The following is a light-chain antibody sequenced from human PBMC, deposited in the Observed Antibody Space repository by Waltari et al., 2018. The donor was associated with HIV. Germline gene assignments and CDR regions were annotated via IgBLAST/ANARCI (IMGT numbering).Light chain of an antibody. V-gene: IGLV2-11*01. J-gene: IGLJ3*02. CDR1: SSDVGGYNY. CDR2: DVS. CDR3: FSYSGSYTFAWV. Sequence: QSALTQPRSVSGSPGQSVTISCTGTSSDVGGYNYVSWYQQHPGKAPKLMIYDVSMRPSGVPVRFSGSKSVITASLTLSGLQAEDESDYYCFSYSGSYTFAWVFGGGTKLTVL.